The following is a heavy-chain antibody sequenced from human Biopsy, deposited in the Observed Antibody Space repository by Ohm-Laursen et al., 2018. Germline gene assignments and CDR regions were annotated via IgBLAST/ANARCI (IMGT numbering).Heavy chain of an antibody. J-gene: IGHJ5*01. Sequence: SDTLSLTCTVSGGSLSSYSWTWIRQPPGKGLEWIASIYYSGTTNKNPSLKSRVTISVDTSKRQFYLELSSVTAADTAIYYCARVRGGFLEWFDYWGQGTLITVSS. D-gene: IGHD3-3*01. V-gene: IGHV4-59*07. CDR3: ARVRGGFLEWFDY. CDR2: IYYSGTT. CDR1: GGSLSSYS.